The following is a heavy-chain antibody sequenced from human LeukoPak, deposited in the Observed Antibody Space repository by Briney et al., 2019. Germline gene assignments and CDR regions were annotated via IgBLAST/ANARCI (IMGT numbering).Heavy chain of an antibody. Sequence: SETLSLTCTVSGGSISSHYWSWIRQPPGKGLEWIGYIYYSGTTNYNPSLKSRVTISVDTSKNQFSLRLSSVTAADTAVYYCARDRGYYDILTGYYHDAFDFWGQGTMVTVSS. V-gene: IGHV4-59*11. CDR2: IYYSGTT. J-gene: IGHJ3*01. CDR1: GGSISSHY. CDR3: ARDRGYYDILTGYYHDAFDF. D-gene: IGHD3-9*01.